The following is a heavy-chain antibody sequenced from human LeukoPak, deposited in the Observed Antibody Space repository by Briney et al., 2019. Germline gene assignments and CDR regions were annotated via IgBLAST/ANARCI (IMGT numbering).Heavy chain of an antibody. D-gene: IGHD1-26*01. CDR2: ISDSSDTM. Sequence: GGSLRLSCAASGFTFSYYSVNWVRQAPGKGLEWISYISDSSDTMYYADSVKDRFTISRDNAKNSLYLQMNSLRAEDTAVYYCARHLIVGTTIRYYFDYWGQGTLVTVSS. CDR1: GFTFSYYS. CDR3: ARHLIVGTTIRYYFDY. J-gene: IGHJ4*02. V-gene: IGHV3-48*01.